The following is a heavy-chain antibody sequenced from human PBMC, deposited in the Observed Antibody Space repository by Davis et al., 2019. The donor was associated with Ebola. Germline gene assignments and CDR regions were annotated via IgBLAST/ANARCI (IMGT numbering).Heavy chain of an antibody. Sequence: PGGSLRLSCAASGFRFNTYGMHWVRQAPGKGLEWLAVIWYDGSLQFSVDSMKGRFTISRDNSRNTLFLQMNSLRVEDTAVYYCTRIRAADYTNYLFDFWGQGTLVTVSS. CDR3: TRIRAADYTNYLFDF. D-gene: IGHD4-11*01. CDR1: GFRFNTYG. CDR2: IWYDGSLQ. J-gene: IGHJ4*02. V-gene: IGHV3-33*01.